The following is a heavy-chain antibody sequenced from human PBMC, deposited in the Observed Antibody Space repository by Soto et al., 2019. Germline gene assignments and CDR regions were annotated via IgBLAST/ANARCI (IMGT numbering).Heavy chain of an antibody. CDR1: GFTFSDYY. V-gene: IGHV3-11*06. Sequence: VQLVESGGGLVKPGGSLRLSCAASGFTFSDYYMAWTRQAPGKGLEWIAYIVSGSTYTNYADSVKGRFSISRDSARESLFLEMNSLRADDTALYYCARVDGESRMDVWGQGTTVSVS. CDR3: ARVDGESRMDV. D-gene: IGHD2-21*01. J-gene: IGHJ6*02. CDR2: IVSGSTYT.